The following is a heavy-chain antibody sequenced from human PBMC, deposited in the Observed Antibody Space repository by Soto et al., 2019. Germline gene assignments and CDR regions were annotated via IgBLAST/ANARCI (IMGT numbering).Heavy chain of an antibody. CDR3: ARGFVTAAGTRGAFDI. Sequence: PSQTLSLTCAISGDSVSSNSAAWNWIRQPPSRGLEWLGRTYYRSKWYNDYAVSVKSRITINPDTSKNQFSLQLNSVTPEDTAVYYCARGFVTAAGTRGAFDIWGQGTMVTVSS. CDR1: GDSVSSNSAA. V-gene: IGHV6-1*01. CDR2: TYYRSKWYN. D-gene: IGHD6-13*01. J-gene: IGHJ3*02.